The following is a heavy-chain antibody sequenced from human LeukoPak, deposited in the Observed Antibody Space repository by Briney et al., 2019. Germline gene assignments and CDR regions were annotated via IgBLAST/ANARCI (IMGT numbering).Heavy chain of an antibody. D-gene: IGHD6-19*01. V-gene: IGHV3-48*01. CDR3: TRDPGVRLSSGWFDY. Sequence: GGSLRLSCAASGFTFSTYTMNWVRQAPGKGLEWVSYISSSGTTIYYADSVKGRFTISRDNAKNTLYLRMNSLRAEDTAVYYCTRDPGVRLSSGWFDYWGQGTLVTVSS. J-gene: IGHJ5*01. CDR2: ISSSGTTI. CDR1: GFTFSTYT.